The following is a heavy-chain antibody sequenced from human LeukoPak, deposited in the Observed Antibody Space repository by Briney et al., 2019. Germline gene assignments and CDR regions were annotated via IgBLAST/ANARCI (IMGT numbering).Heavy chain of an antibody. D-gene: IGHD2-2*01. CDR2: ISGSGGST. V-gene: IGHV3-23*01. CDR3: AKDGYTQISTSCFGN. J-gene: IGHJ4*02. Sequence: PGGSLRLSCAASGFTFTNYAVSWVRQAPGKGLEWVSAISGSGGSTYYADSVKGRFTISRDNSKNTLYLQMNSLRAEDTAVYYCAKDGYTQISTSCFGNWGQGTLVTVSS. CDR1: GFTFTNYA.